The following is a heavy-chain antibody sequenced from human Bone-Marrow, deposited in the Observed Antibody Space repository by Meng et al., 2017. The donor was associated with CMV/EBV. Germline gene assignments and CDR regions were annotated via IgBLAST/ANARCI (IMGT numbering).Heavy chain of an antibody. Sequence: VQLGEAGGGVVQPGRSLRLSCAASGFTVSSNYMSWVRQAPGKGLEWVSVIYSGGSTYYADSVKGRFTISRDNSKNTLYLQMNSLRAEDTAVYYCAREGIAAAGFDWGQGTLVTVSS. CDR1: GFTVSSNY. J-gene: IGHJ4*02. D-gene: IGHD6-13*01. CDR3: AREGIAAAGFD. CDR2: IYSGGST. V-gene: IGHV3-66*01.